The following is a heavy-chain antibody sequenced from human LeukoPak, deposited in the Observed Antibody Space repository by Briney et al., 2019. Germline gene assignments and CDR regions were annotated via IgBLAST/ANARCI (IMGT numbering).Heavy chain of an antibody. D-gene: IGHD3-22*01. Sequence: PSETLSLTCTVSGASISSYYWSWIRQPPGKGLEWIGYIYYSRSTNYNPSLKSRVTISVDTSKNQFPLKLSSVTAADTAMYYCARGSGYLVYWGQGTLVTVSS. CDR2: IYYSRST. CDR3: ARGSGYLVY. J-gene: IGHJ4*02. CDR1: GASISSYY. V-gene: IGHV4-59*01.